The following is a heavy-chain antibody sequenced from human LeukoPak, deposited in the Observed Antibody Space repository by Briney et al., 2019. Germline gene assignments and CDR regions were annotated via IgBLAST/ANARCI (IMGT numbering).Heavy chain of an antibody. D-gene: IGHD6-13*01. CDR2: ISAYNGNT. CDR1: GYTFISYG. J-gene: IGHJ5*02. V-gene: IGHV1-18*01. Sequence: ASVKVSCKASGYTFISYGISWVRQAPGQGLKWMGWISAYNGNTNYAQKLQGRVTMTTDTSTSTAYMELRSLRSDDTAVYYCARDKPGYSSKPWFDPWGQGTLVTVSS. CDR3: ARDKPGYSSKPWFDP.